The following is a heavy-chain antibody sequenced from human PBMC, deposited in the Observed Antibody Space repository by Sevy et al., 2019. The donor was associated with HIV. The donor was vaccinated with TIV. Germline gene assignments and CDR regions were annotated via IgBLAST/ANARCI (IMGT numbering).Heavy chain of an antibody. CDR3: TTGRYSSSMYFEH. CDR2: VKSKADGGTT. D-gene: IGHD6-6*01. Sequence: GESLKISCAASGFTSSNAWMTWVRQAPGKGLEWVGRVKSKADGGTTDYGAPVKGRFTISGDDSKNTVYLQMNSLKSEETGVYYCTTGRYSSSMYFEHWGQGTLVTVSS. J-gene: IGHJ4*02. CDR1: GFTSSNAW. V-gene: IGHV3-15*01.